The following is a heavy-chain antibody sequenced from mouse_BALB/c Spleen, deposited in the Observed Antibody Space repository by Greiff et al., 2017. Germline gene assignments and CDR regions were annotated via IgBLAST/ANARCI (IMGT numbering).Heavy chain of an antibody. CDR3: ARCHDGYYVGAMDY. CDR1: GYTFTSYT. CDR2: INPSSGYT. V-gene: IGHV1-4*02. J-gene: IGHJ4*01. D-gene: IGHD2-3*01. Sequence: QVQLQQSAAELARPGASVKMSCKASGYTFTSYTMHWVKQRPGQGLEWIGYINPSSGYTEYNQKFKDKTTLTADKSSSTAYMQLSSLTSEDSAVYYCARCHDGYYVGAMDYWGQGTSVTVSS.